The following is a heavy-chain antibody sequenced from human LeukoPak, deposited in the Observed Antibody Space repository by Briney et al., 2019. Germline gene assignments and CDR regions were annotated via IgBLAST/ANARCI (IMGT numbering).Heavy chain of an antibody. CDR3: ARGWRIAVASNFQH. Sequence: PSETLSLTCTVSGGSISSYYWSWIRQPPGKGLEWIGYIYYSGSTNYNPSLKSRVTISLDMSKNQFSLKLSSVTAADTAVYYCARGWRIAVASNFQHWGQGTLVTVSS. J-gene: IGHJ1*01. CDR2: IYYSGST. V-gene: IGHV4-59*12. D-gene: IGHD6-19*01. CDR1: GGSISSYY.